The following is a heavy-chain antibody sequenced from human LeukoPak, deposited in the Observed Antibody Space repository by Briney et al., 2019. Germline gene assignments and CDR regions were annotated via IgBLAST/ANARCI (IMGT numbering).Heavy chain of an antibody. J-gene: IGHJ6*02. CDR1: GLTFSDSW. Sequence: PGESLRLSCAASGLTFSDSWMSWVRQAPGKGLEWVANMNQDGSEKDYVDSVKGRFTISRDNARNSLYLQMSSLRAEDTAVYYCATYTHWVAGDVWGQGTTVTVSS. CDR2: MNQDGSEK. CDR3: ATYTHWVAGDV. D-gene: IGHD3-16*01. V-gene: IGHV3-7*01.